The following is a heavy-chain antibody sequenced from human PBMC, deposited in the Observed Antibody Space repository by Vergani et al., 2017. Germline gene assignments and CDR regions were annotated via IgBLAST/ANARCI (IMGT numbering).Heavy chain of an antibody. V-gene: IGHV4-38-2*01. CDR3: ASGKYYSDSTSHFRGRYFDV. CDR1: GDSISSGNN. Sequence: QVNLQESGPGLVKPSETLSLTCAVSGDSISSGNNWGWIRQPPGKGLEWIGSIYNSGNGDSSSSLKSRVTISADTSKNQFSLRLTSVTAADTAVYYCASGKYYSDSTSHFRGRYFDVWGRGTLVTVPS. J-gene: IGHJ2*01. CDR2: IYNSGNG. D-gene: IGHD3-16*01.